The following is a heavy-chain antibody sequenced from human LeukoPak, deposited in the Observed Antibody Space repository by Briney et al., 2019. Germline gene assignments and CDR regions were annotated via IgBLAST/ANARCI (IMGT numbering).Heavy chain of an antibody. CDR2: ISGSGGST. CDR3: AEIPGVWFGERPEGY. V-gene: IGHV3-23*01. D-gene: IGHD3-10*01. Sequence: GGSPRLSCAASGFTFSSYAMSWVRQAPGKGLEWVSAISGSGGSTYYADSVKGRFTISRDNAKDSLYLQMNSLRAEDTAVYYCAEIPGVWFGERPEGYWGQGTLVTVSS. CDR1: GFTFSSYA. J-gene: IGHJ4*02.